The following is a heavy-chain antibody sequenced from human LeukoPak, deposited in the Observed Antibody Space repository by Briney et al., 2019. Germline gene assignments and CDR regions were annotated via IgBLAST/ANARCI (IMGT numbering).Heavy chain of an antibody. Sequence: PGGSLRLSCAASGFTFSSYSMNWVRQAPGKGLEWVSSISSSSSYIYYADSVKGRFTISRDNAKNSLYLQMNSLRAEDTAVYYCAKEHHYDSSPDYWGQGTLVTVSS. D-gene: IGHD3-22*01. CDR1: GFTFSSYS. V-gene: IGHV3-21*01. J-gene: IGHJ4*02. CDR2: ISSSSSYI. CDR3: AKEHHYDSSPDY.